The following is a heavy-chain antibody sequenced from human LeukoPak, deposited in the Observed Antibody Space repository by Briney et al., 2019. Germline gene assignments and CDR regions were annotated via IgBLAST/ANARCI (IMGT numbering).Heavy chain of an antibody. D-gene: IGHD3-10*01. Sequence: GGSLRLSCAVSGFTFSSFWMSWVRQAPGRGLEWVANIKQDGGDKHYVDSVKGRFTISADTAKNSLYLQMNSLRDEDTAVYYCARETSPRGGGYGSGAFGVWGQGTRVTVSS. J-gene: IGHJ3*01. CDR3: ARETSPRGGGYGSGAFGV. CDR2: IKQDGGDK. V-gene: IGHV3-7*01. CDR1: GFTFSSFW.